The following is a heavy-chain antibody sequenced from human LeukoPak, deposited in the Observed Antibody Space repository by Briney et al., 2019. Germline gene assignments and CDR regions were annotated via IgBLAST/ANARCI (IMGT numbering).Heavy chain of an antibody. D-gene: IGHD6-19*01. CDR2: INSDGGST. J-gene: IGHJ6*02. CDR1: GFTFSSNW. V-gene: IGHV3-74*01. Sequence: GGSLRPSCAASGFTFSSNWMHWVRQAPGKGLVWVSRINSDGGSTSYADSVKGRFTISRDNSKNTLYLQMNSLRAEDTAVYYCARSTGRSSGWPKSHYYNYGMDVWGQGTTVTVSS. CDR3: ARSTGRSSGWPKSHYYNYGMDV.